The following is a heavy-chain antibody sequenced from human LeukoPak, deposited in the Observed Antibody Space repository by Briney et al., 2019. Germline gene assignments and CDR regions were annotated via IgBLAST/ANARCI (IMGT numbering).Heavy chain of an antibody. J-gene: IGHJ4*02. V-gene: IGHV4-34*01. D-gene: IGHD3-22*01. Sequence: PSETLSLTCAVYGGSFSGYYWSWIRQPPGKGLEWIGEINHSGSTNYNPSLKSRVTISVDTFKNQFSLKLSSVTAADTAVYYCARGYYYDSSGYYYVRAYFDYWGQGTLVTVSS. CDR2: INHSGST. CDR3: ARGYYYDSSGYYYVRAYFDY. CDR1: GGSFSGYY.